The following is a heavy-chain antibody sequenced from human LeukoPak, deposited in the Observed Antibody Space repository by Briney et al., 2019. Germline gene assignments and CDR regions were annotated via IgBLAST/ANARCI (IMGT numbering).Heavy chain of an antibody. CDR1: GYSFTSYW. CDR2: IYPGDSDA. J-gene: IGHJ4*02. V-gene: IGHV5-51*01. D-gene: IGHD2-2*01. CDR3: ARRGYCSSTSCSAVFDY. Sequence: GESLKISCKGSGYSFTSYWIGWVRQMPGKGLEWMGIIYPGDSDARYSPSFQSQVTISADKSISTAYLQWSSLKASDTAMYYCARRGYCSSTSCSAVFDYWGQGTLVTVSS.